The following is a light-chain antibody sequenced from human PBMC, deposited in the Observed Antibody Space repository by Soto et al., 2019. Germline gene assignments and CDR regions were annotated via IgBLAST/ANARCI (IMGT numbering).Light chain of an antibody. CDR2: DAS. J-gene: IGKJ1*01. CDR3: QQYSTYPWT. Sequence: EIPVTQSPSTLSASVGDRVTISCRASQSISSWLAWYQQKPGKAPKVLIFDASSLESGVPSRFSGSGSATEFTLTISSLQPDDFATYYCQQYSTYPWTFGQGTMVDI. CDR1: QSISSW. V-gene: IGKV1-5*01.